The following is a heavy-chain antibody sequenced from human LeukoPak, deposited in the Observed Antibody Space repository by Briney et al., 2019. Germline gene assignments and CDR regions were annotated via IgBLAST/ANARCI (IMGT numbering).Heavy chain of an antibody. CDR2: IIPIFGIA. V-gene: IGHV1-69*04. CDR3: ASSYYYDSSGYLDY. J-gene: IGHJ4*02. D-gene: IGHD3-22*01. CDR1: GGTFSSYA. Sequence: SVKVSCKASGGTFSSYAISWVRQAPGQGLEWKGRIIPIFGIANYAQKFQGRVTITADKSTSTAYMELSSLRSEDTAVYYCASSYYYDSSGYLDYWGQGTLVTVSS.